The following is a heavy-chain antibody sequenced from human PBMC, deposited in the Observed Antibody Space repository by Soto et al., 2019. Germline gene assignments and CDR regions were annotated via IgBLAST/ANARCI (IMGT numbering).Heavy chain of an antibody. J-gene: IGHJ6*02. V-gene: IGHV1-3*01. D-gene: IGHD1-20*01. CDR2: INASIGTA. Sequence: ASVKVSCKASGYTFTSYAMHWVRQAPGQGLEWMGWINASIGTAKYAQKFQGRVTITADKSTSTAYMELSSLRSEDTAVYYCARGGYNWNYGYGMDVWGQGTTVTVSS. CDR1: GYTFTSYA. CDR3: ARGGYNWNYGYGMDV.